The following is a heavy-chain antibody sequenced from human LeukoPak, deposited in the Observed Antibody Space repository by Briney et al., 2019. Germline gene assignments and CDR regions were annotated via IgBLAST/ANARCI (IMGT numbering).Heavy chain of an antibody. CDR2: IYSGGDT. Sequence: GGSLRLSCAASGLTVSSNCMSWVRQAPGKGLEWVSFIYSGGDTYYADSVKGRFTISRDNAKNSLHLQLNSLRAEDTAVYYCARDPYSGSYSDYYYYYMDVWGKGTTVTVSS. CDR1: GLTVSSNC. CDR3: ARDPYSGSYSDYYYYYMDV. D-gene: IGHD1-26*01. J-gene: IGHJ6*03. V-gene: IGHV3-53*01.